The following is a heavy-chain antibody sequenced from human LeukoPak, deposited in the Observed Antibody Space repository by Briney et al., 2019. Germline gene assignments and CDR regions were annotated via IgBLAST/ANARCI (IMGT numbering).Heavy chain of an antibody. D-gene: IGHD4-11*01. CDR2: ISSSSRTI. V-gene: IGHV3-48*04. CDR1: GFTFSSYN. CDR3: AREDYSNKYYYYYMDV. Sequence: GGSLRLSCAASGFTFSSYNMNWVRQAPGKGLEWLSYISSSSRTIHYADSVKGRFTISRDNAKNSLYLQMNSLRAEDTAVYYCAREDYSNKYYYYYMDVWGKGTTVTVSS. J-gene: IGHJ6*03.